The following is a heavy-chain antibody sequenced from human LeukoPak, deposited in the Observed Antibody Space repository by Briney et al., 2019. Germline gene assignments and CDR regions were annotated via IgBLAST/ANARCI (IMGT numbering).Heavy chain of an antibody. V-gene: IGHV5-51*01. D-gene: IGHD3-10*01. Sequence: GESLKISCKGSGYRFNNYWIGWVRQMPGKGLEWMGIIYPGDSDTRYSPSFQGQVTISADKSISTAYLQWSSLKASDTAMYYCARPYYYGSGSTNWFDPWGQGTLVTVSS. CDR2: IYPGDSDT. CDR1: GYRFNNYW. CDR3: ARPYYYGSGSTNWFDP. J-gene: IGHJ5*02.